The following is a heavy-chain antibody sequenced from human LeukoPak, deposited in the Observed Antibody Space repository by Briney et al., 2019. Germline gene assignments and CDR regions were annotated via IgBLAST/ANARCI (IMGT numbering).Heavy chain of an antibody. Sequence: PGGSLRLSCAASGFTVSSNYMSWVRQAPGKGLEWVSVIYSGGSTYYADSVKGRFTISRDNSKNTLYLQMNSLRAEDTAVYYCARVDTLRFFNYWGQGTLVTVSS. V-gene: IGHV3-66*01. CDR1: GFTVSSNY. J-gene: IGHJ4*02. CDR2: IYSGGST. D-gene: IGHD3-3*01. CDR3: ARVDTLRFFNY.